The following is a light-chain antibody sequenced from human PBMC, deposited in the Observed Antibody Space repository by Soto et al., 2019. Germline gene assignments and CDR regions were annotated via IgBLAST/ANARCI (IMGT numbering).Light chain of an antibody. CDR1: QTIDTY. V-gene: IGKV1-39*01. CDR2: SSS. Sequence: DIQMTQSPASLSASVGDRVTITCRASQTIDTYLNWFLQKPGKAPDILIYSSSTLQRGVPSRFSGGGSGTEFTLTISALEPDDFGTYFCQQSYNAPLTFGQGTTLETK. CDR3: QQSYNAPLT. J-gene: IGKJ2*01.